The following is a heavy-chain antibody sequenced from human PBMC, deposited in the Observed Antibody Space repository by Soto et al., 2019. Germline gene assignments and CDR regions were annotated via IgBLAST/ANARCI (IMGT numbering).Heavy chain of an antibody. D-gene: IGHD6-19*01. CDR2: TYYRSNWRH. V-gene: IGHV6-1*01. CDR3: ARGVAGTGFDL. CDR1: GDSVSSNTAA. Sequence: SQTLPLTCAISGDSVSSNTAAWNWIRSSPSRGLEWLGRTYYRSNWRHDYAVSVKSRITVNPDTSKNHFSLQLNSVTADDTAVYYCARGVAGTGFDLWGQGTLVTVSS. J-gene: IGHJ4*02.